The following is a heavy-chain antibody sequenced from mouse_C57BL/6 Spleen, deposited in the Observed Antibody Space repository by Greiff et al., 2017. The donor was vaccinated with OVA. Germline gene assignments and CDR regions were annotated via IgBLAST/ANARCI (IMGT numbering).Heavy chain of an antibody. Sequence: QVQLQQSGAELVKPGASVKLSCKASGYTFTSYWMQWVKQRPGQGLEWIGEIDPSDSYTNYNQKFKGKATLTVDTSSSTAYMQLSSLTSEDSAVYYCAREGAYGNYEGFAYWGQGTLVTVSA. J-gene: IGHJ3*01. CDR2: IDPSDSYT. D-gene: IGHD2-1*01. CDR1: GYTFTSYW. CDR3: AREGAYGNYEGFAY. V-gene: IGHV1-50*01.